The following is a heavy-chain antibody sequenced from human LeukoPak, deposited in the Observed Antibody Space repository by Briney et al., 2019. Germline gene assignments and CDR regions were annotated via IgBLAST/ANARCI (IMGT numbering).Heavy chain of an antibody. CDR2: MHPNSANT. CDR3: ARDMHQEGSFDY. V-gene: IGHV1-8*01. J-gene: IGHJ4*02. Sequence: ASVKVSCKASGYTFTSFDINWVRQAPGQGLGWMGWMHPNSANTGYAQKFQDRVTMTRNTSISTAYMELSSLRSEDTAVYYCARDMHQEGSFDYWGQGTLVTVSS. CDR1: GYTFTSFD. D-gene: IGHD3-10*01.